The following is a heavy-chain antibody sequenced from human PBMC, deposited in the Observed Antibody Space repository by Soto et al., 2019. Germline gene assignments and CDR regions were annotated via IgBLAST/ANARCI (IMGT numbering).Heavy chain of an antibody. CDR1: GGSISSSNW. Sequence: QVQLQQWGAGLLKPSGTLSLTCAVSGGSISSSNWWSWVRQPPGKGLEWIGEIYHSGSTNYNPSLKSRVTISVDKSKNQFSLKLSSVTAADTAVYYCARELKAAPGAWFDPWGQGTLVTVSS. J-gene: IGHJ5*02. CDR2: IYHSGST. CDR3: ARELKAAPGAWFDP. V-gene: IGHV4-4*02. D-gene: IGHD6-13*01.